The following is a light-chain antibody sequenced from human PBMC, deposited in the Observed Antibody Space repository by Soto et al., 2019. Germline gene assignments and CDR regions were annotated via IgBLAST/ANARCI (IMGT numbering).Light chain of an antibody. CDR2: DVT. V-gene: IGLV2-14*03. J-gene: IGLJ2*01. CDR1: PSDIGAYNY. CDR3: GSYTISSTLMI. Sequence: QSALTQPASVSGSPGQSITTSCSGTPSDIGAYNYVSWYQHLPGKAPKVIIYDVTNRPSGVSSRFSGSKSGTTASLTISGLQAEDEANYYCGSYTISSTLMIFGGGTQLTVL.